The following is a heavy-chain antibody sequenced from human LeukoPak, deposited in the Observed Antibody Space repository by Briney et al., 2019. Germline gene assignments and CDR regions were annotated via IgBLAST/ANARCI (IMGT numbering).Heavy chain of an antibody. J-gene: IGHJ4*02. CDR2: ISYDGSNK. D-gene: IGHD4-17*01. V-gene: IGHV3-30*03. CDR1: GFTFSSYG. CDR3: ATASYGDYDLDY. Sequence: PGGSLRLSCAASGFTFSSYGMHWVRQATGKGLEWVAVISYDGSNKYYADSVKGRFTISRDNSKNTLYLQMNSLRAEDTAVYYCATASYGDYDLDYWGQGTLVTVSS.